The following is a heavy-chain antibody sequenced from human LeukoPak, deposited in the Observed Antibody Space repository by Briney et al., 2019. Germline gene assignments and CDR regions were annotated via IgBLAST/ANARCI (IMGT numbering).Heavy chain of an antibody. CDR1: GFTVSGNY. J-gene: IGHJ3*02. CDR3: ARDRYCSGGSCYVAFDI. D-gene: IGHD2-15*01. V-gene: IGHV3-53*01. Sequence: GGSLRLSCAASGFTVSGNYMSWVRQAPGKGLEWVSVIYSGGSTYYADSVKGRFTISRDNSKNTLYLQMNSLRAEDTAVYYCARDRYCSGGSCYVAFDIWGQGTMVTVSS. CDR2: IYSGGST.